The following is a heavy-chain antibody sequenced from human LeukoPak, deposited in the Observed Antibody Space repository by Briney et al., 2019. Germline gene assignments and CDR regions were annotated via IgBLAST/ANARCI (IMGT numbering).Heavy chain of an antibody. CDR2: IYHSGST. CDR3: ARVKSSGSYFSYYYYMDV. CDR1: GYSISSGYY. J-gene: IGHJ6*03. Sequence: SETLSLTCTVSGYSISSGYYWGWIRQPPGKGLEWIGSIYHSGSTYYNPSLKSRVTISVDTSKNQFSLKLSSVTAADTAVYYCARVKSSGSYFSYYYYMDVWGKGTTVTVSS. V-gene: IGHV4-38-2*02. D-gene: IGHD3-10*01.